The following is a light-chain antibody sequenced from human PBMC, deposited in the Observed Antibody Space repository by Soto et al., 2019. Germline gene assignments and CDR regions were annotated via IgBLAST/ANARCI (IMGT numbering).Light chain of an antibody. J-gene: IGKJ2*01. CDR1: QDVSIF. CDR2: DAS. CDR3: QQRSTWHYT. Sequence: LAQSPATLSLSPGQRATLSCKASQDVSIFLAWYQQKPGRAPRLLIHDASNRATGVPARFSGSGSGRDFTLTLTGLEPEDFAVYYGQQRSTWHYTFGRGTKLEV. V-gene: IGKV3-11*02.